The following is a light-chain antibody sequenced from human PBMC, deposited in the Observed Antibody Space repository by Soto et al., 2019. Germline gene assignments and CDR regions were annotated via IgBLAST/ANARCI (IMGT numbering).Light chain of an antibody. J-gene: IGKJ1*01. CDR2: GAS. CDR1: QSVSSSY. V-gene: IGKV3-20*01. CDR3: QQYSRSPPT. Sequence: EIVLTQSPGTLSLSPGERATLFCRASQSVSSSYLAWYQQKPGQAPRRLIYGASSRATGIPDRFSGSGSGTDFTLTISRLEPEDFAVYYCQQYSRSPPTFGQGTKVDIK.